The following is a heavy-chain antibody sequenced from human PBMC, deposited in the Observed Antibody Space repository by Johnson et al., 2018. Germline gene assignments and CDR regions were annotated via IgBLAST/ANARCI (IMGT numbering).Heavy chain of an antibody. D-gene: IGHD3-10*01. CDR2: IRWDGGST. CDR3: AKVSVPYYYGSGSYSYYYMDV. Sequence: VQLVESGGVVVQPGGSLRLSCAASGFTFDDYAMHWVRPAPGKGLEWVSLIRWDGGSTYYADSVKGRFTISRANNKNSLYLQMNSLRAEETALCYWAKVSVPYYYGSGSYSYYYMDVWGKGTTVTVSS. J-gene: IGHJ6*03. CDR1: GFTFDDYA. V-gene: IGHV3-43D*03.